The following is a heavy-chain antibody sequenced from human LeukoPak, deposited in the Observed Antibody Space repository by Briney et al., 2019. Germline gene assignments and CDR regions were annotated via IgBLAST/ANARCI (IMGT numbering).Heavy chain of an antibody. CDR3: AKDLANDTMVRGVIPY. CDR1: GFTFSTYA. J-gene: IGHJ4*02. V-gene: IGHV3-23*01. D-gene: IGHD3-10*01. Sequence: GSLRLSCAASGFTFSTYAMSWVRQAPGKGLEWVSAISGSAGSTYYADSVKGRFTISRDNSKNTLYLQMNSLRAEDTAVYFCAKDLANDTMVRGVIPYWGQGTLVTVSS. CDR2: ISGSAGST.